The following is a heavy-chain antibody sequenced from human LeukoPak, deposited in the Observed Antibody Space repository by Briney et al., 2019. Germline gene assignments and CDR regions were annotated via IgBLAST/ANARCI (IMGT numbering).Heavy chain of an antibody. CDR3: ARDRSYGSGSFYWFDP. J-gene: IGHJ5*02. CDR1: GFTFSSYS. V-gene: IGHV3-48*04. D-gene: IGHD3-10*01. CDR2: ISSSSSTI. Sequence: GGSLRLSCAASGFTFSSYSMNWVRQAPGKGLEWVSYISSSSSTIYYADSVKGRFTISRDNAKNSLYLQMNSLRAEDTAVYYCARDRSYGSGSFYWFDPWGQGTLVTVSS.